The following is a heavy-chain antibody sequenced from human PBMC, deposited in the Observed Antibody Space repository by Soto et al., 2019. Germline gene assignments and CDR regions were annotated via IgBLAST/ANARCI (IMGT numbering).Heavy chain of an antibody. D-gene: IGHD1-1*01. J-gene: IGHJ4*02. CDR2: IYYSGST. V-gene: IGHV4-59*01. CDR3: ARDLGRLELDY. Sequence: SETLSLTCTVSGGSISSYYWSWIRQPPGKGLEWIGYIYYSGSTNYNPSLKSRVTISVDTSENQFSLKLSSVTAADTAVYYCARDLGRLELDYWGQGTLVTVSS. CDR1: GGSISSYY.